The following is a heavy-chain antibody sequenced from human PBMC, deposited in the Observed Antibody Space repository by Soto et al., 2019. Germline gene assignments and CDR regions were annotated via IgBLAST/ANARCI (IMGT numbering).Heavy chain of an antibody. J-gene: IGHJ5*02. CDR1: GGSISSYY. Sequence: QVQLQESGPGLVKPSETLSLTCTVSGGSISSYYWSWIRQPPGKGLEWIGYIYYSGSTNYNPSLKSRVTISVDTSKNQFSLKLSSVTAADTAVYYCAREFYDSSGYYGGVAYNWFDPWGQGTLVTVSS. CDR3: AREFYDSSGYYGGVAYNWFDP. V-gene: IGHV4-59*01. CDR2: IYYSGST. D-gene: IGHD3-22*01.